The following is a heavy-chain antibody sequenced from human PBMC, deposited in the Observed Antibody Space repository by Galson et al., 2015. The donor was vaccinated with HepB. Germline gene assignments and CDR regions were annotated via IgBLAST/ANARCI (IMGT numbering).Heavy chain of an antibody. V-gene: IGHV1-69*13. J-gene: IGHJ4*02. CDR1: GGTFSRHT. D-gene: IGHD3-22*01. CDR3: ARQYDTSGYYPY. CDR2: IIPIFGSG. Sequence: SVKVSCKASGGTFSRHTISWQRQAPGQGLEWMGGIIPIFGSGNYAQKFRGRVTITADESKSTTYMELSSLRSEDTAVYYCARQYDTSGYYPYWGQGTLVTVSS.